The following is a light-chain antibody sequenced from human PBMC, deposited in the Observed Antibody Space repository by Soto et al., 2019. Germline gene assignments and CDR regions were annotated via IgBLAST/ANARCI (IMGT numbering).Light chain of an antibody. V-gene: IGKV3-11*01. CDR3: QQRGTWLT. CDR2: DAS. Sequence: EIVLTQSPATLSLSPGETATLSCRASHSVGSDLGWYQQQPGQAPRLLVCDASSRATGIPARFSGSGSGTDFTLTIYNLQPEDVAVYYCQQRGTWLTFGGGTKVQIK. J-gene: IGKJ4*01. CDR1: HSVGSD.